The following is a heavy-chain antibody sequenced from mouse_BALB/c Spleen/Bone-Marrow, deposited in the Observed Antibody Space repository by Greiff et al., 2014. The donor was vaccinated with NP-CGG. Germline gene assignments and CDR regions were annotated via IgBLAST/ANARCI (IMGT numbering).Heavy chain of an antibody. J-gene: IGHJ2*01. V-gene: IGHV1S22*01. CDR1: GYTFINYW. CDR2: FYPGSGTT. D-gene: IGHD2-1*01. Sequence: LQQSGSELVRPGASVKLSCKASGYTFINYWIHWVKQRPGQGLEWIGNFYPGSGTTNYDEKFKTKATLTVDTFSSTAYMQVSSLTSEDSAVYYCTKGNYFFDYWGQGTTLTVSS. CDR3: TKGNYFFDY.